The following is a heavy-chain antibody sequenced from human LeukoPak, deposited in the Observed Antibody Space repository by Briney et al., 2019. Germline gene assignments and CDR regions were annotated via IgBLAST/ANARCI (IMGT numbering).Heavy chain of an antibody. CDR3: AKDRGYSYGISEY. V-gene: IGHV3-53*01. CDR1: GFTVSSNY. CDR2: IYSGGST. D-gene: IGHD5-18*01. Sequence: GGSLRLSCAASGFTVSSNYMSWVRQAPGKGLEWVSVIYSGGSTYYADSVKGRFTVSRDSSKNTLYLQMNSLRGEDTAIYYCAKDRGYSYGISEYWGQGTLVTVSS. J-gene: IGHJ4*02.